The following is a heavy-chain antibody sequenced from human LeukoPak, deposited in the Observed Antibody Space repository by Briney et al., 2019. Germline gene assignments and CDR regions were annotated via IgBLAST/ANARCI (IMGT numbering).Heavy chain of an antibody. Sequence: SETLPLTCTVSGGSISSSSYYWGWIRQPPGKGLEWIGSIYYSGSTYYNPSLKSRVTISVDTSKNQFSLKLSSVTAADTAVYYCARQLVVVAATRFDYWGQGTLVTVSS. V-gene: IGHV4-39*01. CDR2: IYYSGST. D-gene: IGHD2-15*01. CDR1: GGSISSSSYY. CDR3: ARQLVVVAATRFDY. J-gene: IGHJ4*02.